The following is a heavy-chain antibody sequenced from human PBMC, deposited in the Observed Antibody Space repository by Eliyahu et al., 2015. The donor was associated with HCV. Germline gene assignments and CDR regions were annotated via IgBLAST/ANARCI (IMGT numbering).Heavy chain of an antibody. D-gene: IGHD6-6*01. CDR2: IIPIFGTA. CDR1: GGTFSSYA. CDR3: ARVRGDYSSSSQDWYFDL. J-gene: IGHJ2*01. V-gene: IGHV1-69*01. Sequence: EVKKPGSSVKVSCKASGGTFSSYAISWVRQAPGQGLEWMGGIIPIFGTANYAQKFQGRVTITADESTSTAYMELSSLRSEDTAVYYCARVRGDYSSSSQDWYFDLWGRGTLVTVSS.